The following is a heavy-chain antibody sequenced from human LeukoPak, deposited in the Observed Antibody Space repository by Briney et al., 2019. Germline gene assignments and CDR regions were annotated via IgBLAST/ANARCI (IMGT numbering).Heavy chain of an antibody. CDR3: ARNKGASGTNYDAFDI. CDR1: GYTFIAYY. V-gene: IGHV1-2*02. D-gene: IGHD3-10*01. J-gene: IGHJ3*02. CDR2: INPNSGGT. Sequence: GASVKVSCKASGYTFIAYYMNWVRQAPGQGLEWMGWINPNSGGTNYAQKFQGRVTMTRDTSISTAYMELTTLRSDDTAVYYCARNKGASGTNYDAFDIWGQGTMVTVSS.